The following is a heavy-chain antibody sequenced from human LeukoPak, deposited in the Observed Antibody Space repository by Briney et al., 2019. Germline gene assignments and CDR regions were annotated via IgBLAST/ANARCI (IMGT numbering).Heavy chain of an antibody. CDR2: ISGSGGST. CDR1: GFTFSSYA. J-gene: IGHJ4*02. D-gene: IGHD3-22*01. V-gene: IGHV3-23*01. Sequence: GASLRLSCAASGFTFSSYAMSWVRQAPGKGLEWVSVISGSGGSTYYADSVKGRFTISRDNSKNTLYLQMNSLRAEDTAVYYCAKDLYYYDSSGYCDYWGQGTLVTVSS. CDR3: AKDLYYYDSSGYCDY.